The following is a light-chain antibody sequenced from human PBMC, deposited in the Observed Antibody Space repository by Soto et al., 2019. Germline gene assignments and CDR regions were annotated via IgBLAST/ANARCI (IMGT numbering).Light chain of an antibody. CDR3: QQYNTLNT. J-gene: IGKJ2*01. CDR2: NVS. Sequence: EIAMTQSPATLSVSPGQRATLSCRASQNVNSNLAWYQQKPGHAPSLLMYNVSTRATGFPARFSGSGSGTESTRTISSLQSEDSAIYYCQQYNTLNTFGQGTKLEIK. CDR1: QNVNSN. V-gene: IGKV3-15*01.